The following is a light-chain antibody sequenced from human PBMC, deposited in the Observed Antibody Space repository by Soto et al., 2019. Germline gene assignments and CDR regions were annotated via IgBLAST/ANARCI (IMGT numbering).Light chain of an antibody. J-gene: IGLJ1*01. Sequence: QLVLTQPASVSGSPGQSITISCTGTSSDVGGYNYVSWYQQHPGKAPKLMIYDVSNRPSGVSNRFSGSKSGNTASLTISGLQAEDEADYYCSSYTSSSTRLYVFGTGTKVTVL. CDR2: DVS. CDR3: SSYTSSSTRLYV. V-gene: IGLV2-14*01. CDR1: SSDVGGYNY.